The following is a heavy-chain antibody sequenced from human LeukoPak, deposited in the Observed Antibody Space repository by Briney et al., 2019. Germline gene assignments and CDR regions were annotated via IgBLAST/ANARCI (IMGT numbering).Heavy chain of an antibody. CDR2: IWYDGNNK. Sequence: GGSLRLSXASSRFTFSNYGMHWVRQAPGKGLEWVAVIWYDGNNKYYADSVKGRFTISRDNSKNTLYLQMNSLRAEDTAVYYCALWGEGNWFDPWGQGTLVTVSS. J-gene: IGHJ5*02. V-gene: IGHV3-33*01. D-gene: IGHD3-16*01. CDR1: RFTFSNYG. CDR3: ALWGEGNWFDP.